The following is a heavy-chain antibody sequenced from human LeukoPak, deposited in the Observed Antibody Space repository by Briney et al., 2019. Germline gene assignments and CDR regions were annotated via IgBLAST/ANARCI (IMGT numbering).Heavy chain of an antibody. D-gene: IGHD3-10*01. J-gene: IGHJ3*02. CDR1: GFTFSSYG. CDR3: ARDSGMDDAFDI. V-gene: IGHV3-30*02. Sequence: GGSLRLSCAASGFTFSSYGMHWVRQAPGKGLEWVAFIRYDGSNKYYADSVKGRFTISRDNSKNTLYLQMNSLRAEDTAVYYCARDSGMDDAFDIWGQGTMVTVSS. CDR2: IRYDGSNK.